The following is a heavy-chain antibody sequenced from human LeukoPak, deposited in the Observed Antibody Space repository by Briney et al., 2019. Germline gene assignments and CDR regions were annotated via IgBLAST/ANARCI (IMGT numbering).Heavy chain of an antibody. V-gene: IGHV1-46*01. CDR3: ARDLGARLDP. Sequence: ASVKVSCKASGYTFTSYYMHWVRQAPGQGLEWMGIINPSGGSTSYAQKFQGRVTVTRDTSTSTVYMEPSSLRSEDTAVYYCARDLGARLDPWGQGTLVTVSS. CDR2: INPSGGST. D-gene: IGHD1-26*01. CDR1: GYTFTSYY. J-gene: IGHJ5*02.